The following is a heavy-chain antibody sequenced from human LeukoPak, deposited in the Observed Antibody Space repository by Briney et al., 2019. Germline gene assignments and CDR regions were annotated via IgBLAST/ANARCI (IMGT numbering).Heavy chain of an antibody. J-gene: IGHJ4*02. Sequence: SQTLSLTCTVAGGSISSGTYYWTWIRQHPGNGLEWIGYINYSGDTSYNPSLKSRLTISRDTSKNQFSLRLSSVTAADTAVYYCARDPLGHCTGASCPFEFWGQGTLVTVSS. D-gene: IGHD2-8*02. CDR1: GGSISSGTYY. CDR2: INYSGDT. V-gene: IGHV4-31*03. CDR3: ARDPLGHCTGASCPFEF.